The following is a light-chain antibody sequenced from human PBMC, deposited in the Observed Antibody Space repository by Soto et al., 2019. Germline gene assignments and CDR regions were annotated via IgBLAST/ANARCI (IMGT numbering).Light chain of an antibody. J-gene: IGKJ1*01. CDR1: QSVRSNY. Sequence: EIVLTQSPVTLSLSPGERATLSCRASQSVRSNYLAWYQQKPGQAPRLIIDGASRRATGIPDRFSGSGSGTVFALTISRLEPEDFAVYSCQQDGSTPPTFGQGTKVEIK. CDR3: QQDGSTPPT. CDR2: GAS. V-gene: IGKV3-20*01.